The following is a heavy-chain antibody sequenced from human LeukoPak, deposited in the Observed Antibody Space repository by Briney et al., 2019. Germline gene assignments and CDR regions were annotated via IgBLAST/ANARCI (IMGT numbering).Heavy chain of an antibody. CDR2: ISYDGSNK. J-gene: IGHJ6*02. CDR3: ARGGVAGTHGRLDGMDV. CDR1: GFTFSSYG. V-gene: IGHV3-30*03. D-gene: IGHD6-19*01. Sequence: GGSLRLSCAASGFTFSSYGMHWVRQAPGKGLEWVEVISYDGSNKYYPGSVKGRFTISRENAKNSLYLQMNSLRAGDTAVYYCARGGVAGTHGRLDGMDVWGQGTTVTVSS.